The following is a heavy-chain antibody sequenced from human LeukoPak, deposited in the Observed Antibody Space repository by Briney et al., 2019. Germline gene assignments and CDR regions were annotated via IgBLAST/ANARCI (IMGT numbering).Heavy chain of an antibody. CDR3: AREGNRSSDSSASYPLDY. CDR1: GYTFFSND. D-gene: IGHD1-26*01. Sequence: ASVKVSCKASGYTFFSNDINWVRQATGQGLEWMGWMNPHSGNTGYAQKFQGRVTITRNSSISTAYMELSSLRSEDTAVYYCAREGNRSSDSSASYPLDYWGQGTLVTVSS. CDR2: MNPHSGNT. J-gene: IGHJ4*02. V-gene: IGHV1-8*01.